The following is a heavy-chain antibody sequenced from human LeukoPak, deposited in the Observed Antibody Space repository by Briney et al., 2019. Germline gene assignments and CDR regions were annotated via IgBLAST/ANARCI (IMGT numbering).Heavy chain of an antibody. J-gene: IGHJ5*02. CDR1: GFTFSSYA. Sequence: PGRSLRLSCAASGFTFSSYAMHWVRQAPGKGLERVAVISYDGSNKYYADSVKGRFTISRDNSKNTLYLQMNSLRAEDTAVYYCARDEGGWFDPWGQGTLVTVSS. CDR3: ARDEGGWFDP. CDR2: ISYDGSNK. V-gene: IGHV3-30*01.